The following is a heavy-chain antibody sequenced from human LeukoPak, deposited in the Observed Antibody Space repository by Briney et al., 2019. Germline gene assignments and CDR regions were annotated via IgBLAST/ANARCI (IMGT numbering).Heavy chain of an antibody. D-gene: IGHD4-11*01. CDR2: IIPIFGTA. Sequence: GASVKVSCKASGGTFSSYAISWVRQAPGQGLEWMGGIIPIFGTANYAQKFQGRVTITMDESTSTAYMELSSLRSEDTAVYYCARSHYSTTNWFDPWGQGTLVTVSS. V-gene: IGHV1-69*05. J-gene: IGHJ5*02. CDR3: ARSHYSTTNWFDP. CDR1: GGTFSSYA.